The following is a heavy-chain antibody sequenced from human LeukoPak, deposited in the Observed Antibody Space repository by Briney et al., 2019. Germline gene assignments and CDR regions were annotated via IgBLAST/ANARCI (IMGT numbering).Heavy chain of an antibody. V-gene: IGHV3-33*01. J-gene: IGHJ4*02. CDR3: AREEQWLALYYFDD. CDR1: GFTFSSYG. D-gene: IGHD6-19*01. CDR2: IWSDGCNK. Sequence: PGGSVRLSCAASGFTFSSYGMHWVRQAPGKGRAGVECIWSDGCNKYYAHSVKGRINITRNNSKITLNLQMKSPRAEDTAVCYCAREEQWLALYYFDDWGQGTMVTVSS.